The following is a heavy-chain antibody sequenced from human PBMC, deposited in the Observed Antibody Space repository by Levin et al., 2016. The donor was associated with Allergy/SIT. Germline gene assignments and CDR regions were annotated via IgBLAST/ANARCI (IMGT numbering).Heavy chain of an antibody. J-gene: IGHJ4*02. V-gene: IGHV3-48*01. CDR3: ARTYASGWHGDY. CDR1: GFSFTSYS. D-gene: IGHD6-19*01. Sequence: GESLKISCAASGFSFTSYSMNWVRQAPGKGLEWISYISSSSRSIYYGDSVRDRFIISRDNSKNTLYLQMNSLRPEDTAVYYCARTYASGWHGDYWGQGTLITVSS. CDR2: ISSSSRSI.